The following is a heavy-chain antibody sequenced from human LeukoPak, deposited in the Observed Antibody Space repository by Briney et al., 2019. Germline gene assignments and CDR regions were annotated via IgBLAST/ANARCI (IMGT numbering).Heavy chain of an antibody. CDR3: ARTTEAHSWRTRYYDYYMDV. CDR1: GYSISSGYY. D-gene: IGHD6-13*01. V-gene: IGHV4-38-2*02. CDR2: IYHSGNT. J-gene: IGHJ6*03. Sequence: SETLPLTCSVSGYSISSGYYWGWIRQPPGKGLEWIGSIYHSGNTYYNPSLKSRVTISVDTSKNQFSLKLSSVTAADTAVYYCARTTEAHSWRTRYYDYYMDVWGKGTTVTVSS.